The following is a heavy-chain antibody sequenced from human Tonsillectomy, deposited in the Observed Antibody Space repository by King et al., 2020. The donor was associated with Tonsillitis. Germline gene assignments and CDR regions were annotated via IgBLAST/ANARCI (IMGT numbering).Heavy chain of an antibody. CDR3: ARDSYDSSGYRTLDF. D-gene: IGHD3-22*01. J-gene: IGHJ4*02. CDR1: GFTFSSYG. CDR2: IWYDGSNK. Sequence: HVQLVESGGGVVQPGRSPRLSCAASGFTFSSYGMHWVRQAPGKGLEWVAVIWYDGSNKYYADSVKGRFTISRDNSKNTLYLQLNSLRADDTAVFYCARDSYDSSGYRTLDFWGQGTLVTVSS. V-gene: IGHV3-33*01.